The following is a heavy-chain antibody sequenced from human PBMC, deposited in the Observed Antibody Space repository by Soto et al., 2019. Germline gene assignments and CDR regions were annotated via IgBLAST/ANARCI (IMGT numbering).Heavy chain of an antibody. Sequence: QVQLQESGPGLVKPSGTLSLTCTVSGGSISRYYWSWIRQPPGKGLEWIGYILYSGSTNYNPSLKSRVTISVDTSKNQFSLKLSSVTAADTAVYFCARDRRDYTDGYGMDVWGQGTTVTVSS. D-gene: IGHD4-4*01. CDR3: ARDRRDYTDGYGMDV. J-gene: IGHJ6*02. CDR1: GGSISRYY. CDR2: ILYSGST. V-gene: IGHV4-59*01.